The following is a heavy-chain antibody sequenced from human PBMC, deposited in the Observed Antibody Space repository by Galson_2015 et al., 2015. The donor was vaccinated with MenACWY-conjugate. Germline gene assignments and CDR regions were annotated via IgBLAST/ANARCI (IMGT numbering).Heavy chain of an antibody. CDR1: GFTFRSYA. Sequence: SLRLSCAASGFTFRSYAMSWVRQAPGKGLEWVSVISDGGGSTIYADSVKGRFTISGDNAKNTLYLQMNSLRAEDTAVYYCARRDASGSYAFDLWGQGTMVTVSS. CDR3: ARRDASGSYAFDL. D-gene: IGHD3-10*01. V-gene: IGHV3-23*01. CDR2: ISDGGGST. J-gene: IGHJ3*01.